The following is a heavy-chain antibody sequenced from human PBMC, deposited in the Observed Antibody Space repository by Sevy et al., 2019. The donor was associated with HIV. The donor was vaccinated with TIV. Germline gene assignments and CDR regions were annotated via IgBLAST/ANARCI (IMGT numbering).Heavy chain of an antibody. CDR2: INPNTGDT. J-gene: IGHJ4*02. Sequence: ASLKVSCSTSGYTFSVHYIYWVRQAAGQGLEWMGWINPNTGDTNFSPKFQGRVTMTSDSSINTAYMELSRLTSADTAVYFCARLRYSDPSGQYYGGGADYFDYWGQGTLVTVSS. D-gene: IGHD3-22*01. CDR1: GYTFSVHY. V-gene: IGHV1-2*02. CDR3: ARLRYSDPSGQYYGGGADYFDY.